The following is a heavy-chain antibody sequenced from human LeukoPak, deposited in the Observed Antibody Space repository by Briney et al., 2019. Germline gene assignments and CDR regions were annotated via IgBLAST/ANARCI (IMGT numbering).Heavy chain of an antibody. CDR2: IHYSGST. CDR1: GDSISSYY. J-gene: IGHJ4*02. V-gene: IGHV4-59*01. CDR3: ARPGIYGDYGIYFDY. Sequence: SETLSLTCSVSGDSISSYYWSWIRQPQGKGLEWIGYIHYSGSTKYNPSLKSRVTISADTSKKQFSLKLSSVTAADTAVYYCARPGIYGDYGIYFDYWGQGTLVTVSS. D-gene: IGHD4-17*01.